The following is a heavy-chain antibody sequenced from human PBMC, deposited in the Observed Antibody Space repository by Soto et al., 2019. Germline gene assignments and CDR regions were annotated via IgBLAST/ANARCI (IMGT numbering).Heavy chain of an antibody. V-gene: IGHV4-4*07. CDR2: IYTSGTT. D-gene: IGHD2-21*01. CDR3: ARAASSYCGGDCFDS. J-gene: IGHJ4*02. Sequence: SETLSLTCTVSGGSISTYYWNWIRQPAGKGLEWIGRIYTSGTTHYNPSLKSRVTVSVDTSKNQFSLNLTSVTAADTAVYYCARAASSYCGGDCFDSWGQGTLVT. CDR1: GGSISTYY.